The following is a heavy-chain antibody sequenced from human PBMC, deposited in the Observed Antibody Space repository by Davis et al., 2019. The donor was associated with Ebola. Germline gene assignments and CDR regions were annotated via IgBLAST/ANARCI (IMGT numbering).Heavy chain of an antibody. CDR2: IRSKANSYAT. J-gene: IGHJ4*02. D-gene: IGHD1-26*01. Sequence: PGGSLRLSCAASGFTFSGSAVHWVRQASGRGLEWVGRIRSKANSYATAYAASVKGRFTISRDDSKNTAYLLMNSLKTEDTALCYCSCSGSPFDYWGQGTLVTVSS. CDR1: GFTFSGSA. V-gene: IGHV3-73*01. CDR3: SCSGSPFDY.